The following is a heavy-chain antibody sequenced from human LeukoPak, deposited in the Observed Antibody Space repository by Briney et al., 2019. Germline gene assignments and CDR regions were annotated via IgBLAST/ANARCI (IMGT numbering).Heavy chain of an antibody. CDR3: AYSSSSFDY. CDR1: GGSISSGRYY. CDR2: IYTSGSI. V-gene: IGHV4-61*02. J-gene: IGHJ4*02. D-gene: IGHD6-6*01. Sequence: SQTLSLTCTVSGGSISSGRYYWSWIRQPAGKGLEWIGRIYTSGSINYNSSLKSRVTISLDTSKNQFSLKLSSVTAADTAVYYCAYSSSSFDYWGQGTLVTVSS.